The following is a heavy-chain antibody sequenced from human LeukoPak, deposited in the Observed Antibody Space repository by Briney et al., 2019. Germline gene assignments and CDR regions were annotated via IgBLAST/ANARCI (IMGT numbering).Heavy chain of an antibody. CDR1: GFSLSTSGMC. Sequence: SGPALVKPTQTLTLTCTFSGFSLSTSGMCVSWIRQPPGKALEWLARIDWDDDKYYSTSLKTRLTISKDTSKNQVVLTMTNMDPVDTATYYCARTRAYYYDSSGYYRPDYFDYWGQGTLVTVSS. CDR3: ARTRAYYYDSSGYYRPDYFDY. CDR2: IDWDDDK. D-gene: IGHD3-22*01. J-gene: IGHJ4*02. V-gene: IGHV2-70*11.